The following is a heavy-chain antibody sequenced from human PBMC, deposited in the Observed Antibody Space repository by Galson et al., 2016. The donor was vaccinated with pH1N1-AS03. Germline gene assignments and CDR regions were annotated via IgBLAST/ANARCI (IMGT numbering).Heavy chain of an antibody. CDR1: GFTFSSYA. J-gene: IGHJ4*02. Sequence: SLRLSCAASGFTFSSYAMSWVRQTPGKGLEWVSAISGSGVTTYYAEYVKGRFTISRDNSKTTVSLQMSSLSADDTAIYYCSKGVRYAFYAQFDRWGQGTLVTVSS. V-gene: IGHV3-23*01. CDR3: SKGVRYAFYAQFDR. CDR2: ISGSGVTT. D-gene: IGHD2/OR15-2a*01.